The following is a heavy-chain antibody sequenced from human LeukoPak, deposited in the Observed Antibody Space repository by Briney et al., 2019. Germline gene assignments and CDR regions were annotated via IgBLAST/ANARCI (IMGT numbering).Heavy chain of an antibody. CDR2: ILANGDKT. CDR1: GFTFSGYT. CDR3: AKDEKPDGRWNIDP. V-gene: IGHV3-23*01. D-gene: IGHD1/OR15-1a*01. Sequence: GGSLRLSCAASGFTFSGYTMNWVRQAPGKGLEWVSGILANGDKTYYADSVKGRFTISRDNSKNTLWLQMVSLRAEYMAVYYCAKDEKPDGRWNIDPWGQGTLVTVSS. J-gene: IGHJ5*02.